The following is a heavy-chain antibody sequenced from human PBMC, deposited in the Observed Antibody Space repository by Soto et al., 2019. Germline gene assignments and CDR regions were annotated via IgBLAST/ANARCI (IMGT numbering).Heavy chain of an antibody. CDR1: GDIFSGYS. CDR3: ARDLGSGYDPGDY. V-gene: IGHV1-69*14. D-gene: IGHD5-12*01. J-gene: IGHJ4*02. CDR2: IIPIFGTT. Sequence: QVQLVQSGAEVKRPGYSVKVSCKTSGDIFSGYSISWVRQAPGQGLEWMGGIIPIFGTTDYAQRFHGRVTITADKSTTTVYMDLYSLKSEDTAVYYCARDLGSGYDPGDYWGQGTLVTVSS.